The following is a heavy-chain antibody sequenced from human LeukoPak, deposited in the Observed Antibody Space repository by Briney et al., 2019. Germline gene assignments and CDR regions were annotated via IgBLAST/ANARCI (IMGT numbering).Heavy chain of an antibody. CDR1: GYTLTELS. J-gene: IGHJ3*02. CDR2: FDPEDGET. V-gene: IGHV1-24*01. Sequence: ASVKVSCKVSGYTLTELSMHWVRQAPGKGLEWMGGFDPEDGETIYAQKVQGRVTMTEDTSTDTAYMELSSLRSEDTAVYYCATDRVRNYYGSGSYGGAFDIWGQGTMVTVSS. CDR3: ATDRVRNYYGSGSYGGAFDI. D-gene: IGHD3-10*01.